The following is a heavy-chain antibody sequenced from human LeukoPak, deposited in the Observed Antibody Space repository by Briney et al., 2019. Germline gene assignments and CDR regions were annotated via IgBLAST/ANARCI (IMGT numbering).Heavy chain of an antibody. CDR2: IYYSGST. CDR1: GGSISSYY. Sequence: SETLSLTCSVSGGSISSYYWSWIRQPPGKGLEWIGYIYYSGSTNYNPFLKSRVTISVDTSKNQFSLNLTSITAADTAVYYCAGQNVPTPHDYWGPGTQVTVST. CDR3: AGQNVPTPHDY. V-gene: IGHV4-59*12. J-gene: IGHJ4*02. D-gene: IGHD2-2*01.